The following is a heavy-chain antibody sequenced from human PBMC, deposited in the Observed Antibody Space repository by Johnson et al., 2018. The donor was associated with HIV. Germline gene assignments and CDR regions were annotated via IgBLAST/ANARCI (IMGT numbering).Heavy chain of an antibody. Sequence: QVQLVESGGGLVRPGESLRLSCVASGFTFSDSYMNWIRQAPGKGLEWIAYISSGGSGMNYADSVKGRFTVSRDNAKNSLYLQMNSLRAEDTAVYYCARDRGSYYGDAFDIWGQGTMVTVSS. J-gene: IGHJ3*02. CDR1: GFTFSDSY. CDR2: ISSGGSGM. CDR3: ARDRGSYYGDAFDI. V-gene: IGHV3-11*04. D-gene: IGHD1-26*01.